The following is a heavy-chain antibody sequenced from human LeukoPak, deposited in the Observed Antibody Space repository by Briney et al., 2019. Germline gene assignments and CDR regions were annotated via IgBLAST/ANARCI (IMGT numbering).Heavy chain of an antibody. CDR1: EYPFNKYG. J-gene: IGHJ3*02. V-gene: IGHV7-4-1*02. CDR2: INTDTGNP. CDR3: ARPQYYLDSSGYYLDGAFDI. Sequence: PEASVKVSCEASEYPFNKYGINWVRQAPGQGLEWMGWINTDTGNPTYAQGFTGRFVFSLDTSVNTAYLQISSLKAEDTALYYCARPQYYLDSSGYYLDGAFDIWGQGTMVTVSS. D-gene: IGHD3-22*01.